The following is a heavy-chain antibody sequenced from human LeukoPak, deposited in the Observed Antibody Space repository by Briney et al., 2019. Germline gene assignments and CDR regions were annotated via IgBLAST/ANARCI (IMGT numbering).Heavy chain of an antibody. J-gene: IGHJ5*02. CDR2: ICYSGST. CDR1: GGSISSHY. D-gene: IGHD5-24*01. V-gene: IGHV4-59*08. CDR3: ARRGVEMSAVRPDNWLDP. Sequence: PSVTLSLTCSVSGGSISSHYYNWIRQSPGKGLEWIGRICYSGSTNYNPSLQSRVTISIDTSKNQFSLRLTSVTAADTAVYYCARRGVEMSAVRPDNWLDPWGQGTLVTVSS.